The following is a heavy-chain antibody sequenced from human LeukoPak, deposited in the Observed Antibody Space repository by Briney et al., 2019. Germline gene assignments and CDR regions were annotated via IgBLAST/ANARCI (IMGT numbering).Heavy chain of an antibody. D-gene: IGHD3-3*01. CDR2: INPSGGST. V-gene: IGHV1-46*01. Sequence: IINPSGGSTSYAQKFQGRVTMTRDTSTSTVYMELSSLRSEDTAVYYCAVGLWKSGHIDYWGQGTLVTVSS. J-gene: IGHJ4*02. CDR3: AVGLWKSGHIDY.